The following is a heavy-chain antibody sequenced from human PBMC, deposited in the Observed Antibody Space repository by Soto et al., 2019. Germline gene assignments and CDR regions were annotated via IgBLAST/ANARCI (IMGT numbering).Heavy chain of an antibody. CDR2: MNPNSGNT. D-gene: IGHD2-21*02. CDR3: ARGFSALAYCGGDCYSAGIHLIDP. V-gene: IGHV1-8*01. CDR1: GYTFTSYD. Sequence: ASVKVSCKASGYTFTSYDINWVRQATGQGLEWMGWMNPNSGNTGYAQKFQGRVTMTRHTSISTAYMELSSLRSEDTAVYYCARGFSALAYCGGDCYSAGIHLIDPWGQGTLVTVSS. J-gene: IGHJ5*02.